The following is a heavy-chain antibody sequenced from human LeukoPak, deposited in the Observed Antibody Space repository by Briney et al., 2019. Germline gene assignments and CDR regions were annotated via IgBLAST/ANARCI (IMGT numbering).Heavy chain of an antibody. CDR1: GDSVSDYY. CDR2: IYQTGST. Sequence: SETLSLTCTISGDSVSDYYWSWIRQSPGKGLEWIGYIYQTGSTSYSPSLKSRVTISVDTSKNHFSLKLRSVTAADTAVYYCARSSVPYYYYNYSMDVWGNGTTVTVSS. CDR3: ARSSVPYYYYNYSMDV. D-gene: IGHD3-22*01. J-gene: IGHJ6*03. V-gene: IGHV4-59*02.